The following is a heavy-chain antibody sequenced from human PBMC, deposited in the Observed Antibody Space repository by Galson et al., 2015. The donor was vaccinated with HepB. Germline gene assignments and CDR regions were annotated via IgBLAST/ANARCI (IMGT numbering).Heavy chain of an antibody. CDR1: GYSLTELS. CDR2: FDPEDGET. D-gene: IGHD1/OR15-1a*01. V-gene: IGHV1-24*01. J-gene: IGHJ4*02. Sequence: SVKVSCKVAGYSLTELSMHWVRQAPGKGLEWMGGFDPEDGETIYAQKLQGRITLTEDTSTDTAHMELSNLRSEDTAVYYCATDLGWEQRFWGQGTLVTVSS. CDR3: ATDLGWEQRF.